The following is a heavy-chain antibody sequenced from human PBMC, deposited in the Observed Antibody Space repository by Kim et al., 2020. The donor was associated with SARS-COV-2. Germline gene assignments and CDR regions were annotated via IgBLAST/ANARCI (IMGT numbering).Heavy chain of an antibody. Sequence: SQTLSLTCAISGDSVSSNSAAWSWIRQSPSRGLEWLGRTYYRSKWYNEYAIFVKSRIIISPDTSTKQFSLQLNSVTPEDTAVYYCARGVLIAPAITDAFDIWGQGIMVTVSS. CDR2: TYYRSKWYN. CDR3: ARGVLIAPAITDAFDI. J-gene: IGHJ3*02. V-gene: IGHV6-1*01. D-gene: IGHD6-13*01. CDR1: GDSVSSNSAA.